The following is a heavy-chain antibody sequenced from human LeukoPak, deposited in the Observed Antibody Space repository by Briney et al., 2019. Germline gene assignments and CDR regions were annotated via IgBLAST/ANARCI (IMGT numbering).Heavy chain of an antibody. Sequence: GGSLRLSCSASGFSVSSNYMNWVRQAPGKGLKWVSTITTGGPNTYYADSVKGRFTVSRDDSKNTLYLQMNSLRAEDTAVYYCAKDGGLWVSAHWGDSWGRGTLVTVSS. D-gene: IGHD7-27*01. CDR2: ITTGGPNT. CDR3: AKDGGLWVSAHWGDS. V-gene: IGHV3-53*01. J-gene: IGHJ4*02. CDR1: GFSVSSNY.